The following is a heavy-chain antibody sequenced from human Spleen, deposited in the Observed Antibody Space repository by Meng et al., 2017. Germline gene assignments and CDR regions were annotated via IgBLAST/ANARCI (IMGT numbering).Heavy chain of an antibody. CDR2: INPSGGGT. Sequence: QVQLVQSGAEVKKPGASVKVSCKTSGYPFTSYYLHWVRQAPGQGLEWMAVINPSGGGTSYAQRFQGRVTVTKDTPTTTVYMELSSLGSEDTAVYYCATVGAEFDYWGQGTLVTVSS. CDR3: ATVGAEFDY. J-gene: IGHJ4*02. D-gene: IGHD1-26*01. V-gene: IGHV1-46*01. CDR1: GYPFTSYY.